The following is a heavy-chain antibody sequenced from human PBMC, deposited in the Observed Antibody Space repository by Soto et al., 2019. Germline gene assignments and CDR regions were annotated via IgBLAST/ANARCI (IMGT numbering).Heavy chain of an antibody. V-gene: IGHV1-18*01. CDR1: GYTFTIYG. D-gene: IGHD6-13*01. Sequence: QVQLVQSGAEVKKPGAPVKVSCKASGYTFTIYGISWVRQAPGQGLEWMGWISAYNGNTNYAQKLQGRVTMTTDTSTSTAYMELRSLRSDDTAVYYCARVIAAAGRRATNWFDPWGQGTLVTVSS. CDR3: ARVIAAAGRRATNWFDP. J-gene: IGHJ5*02. CDR2: ISAYNGNT.